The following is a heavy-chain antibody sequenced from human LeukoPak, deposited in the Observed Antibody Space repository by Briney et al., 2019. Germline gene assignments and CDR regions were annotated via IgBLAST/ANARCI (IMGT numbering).Heavy chain of an antibody. V-gene: IGHV3-30*18. CDR2: ISYDGSNK. Sequence: PGGSLRLSCAASGFTFSSYGMHWVRQAPGKGLEWVAVISYDGSNKYYADSVKGQFTISRDNSKNTLYLQMNSLRAEDTAVYYCAKDLQQLPTPNWFDPWGQGTLVTVSS. D-gene: IGHD6-13*01. J-gene: IGHJ5*02. CDR1: GFTFSSYG. CDR3: AKDLQQLPTPNWFDP.